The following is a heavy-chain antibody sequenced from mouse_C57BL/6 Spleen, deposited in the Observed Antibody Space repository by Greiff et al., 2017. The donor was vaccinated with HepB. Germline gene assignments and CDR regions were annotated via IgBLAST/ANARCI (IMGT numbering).Heavy chain of an antibody. J-gene: IGHJ2*01. Sequence: EVKLVESGGGLVKPGGSLKLSCAASGFTFSDYGMHRVRQAPEKGLEWVAYISSGSSTIYYADTVKGRFTISRANAKNTLFLQMTSLRSEDTAMYDSETLYGSSSYWGQGTTLTVSS. V-gene: IGHV5-17*01. CDR3: ETLYGSSSY. CDR2: ISSGSSTI. CDR1: GFTFSDYG. D-gene: IGHD1-1*01.